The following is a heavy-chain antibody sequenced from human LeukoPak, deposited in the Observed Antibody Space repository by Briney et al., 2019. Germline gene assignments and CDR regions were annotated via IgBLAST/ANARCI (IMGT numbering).Heavy chain of an antibody. CDR2: IIPIFGTA. J-gene: IGHJ6*03. V-gene: IGHV1-69*05. CDR3: ARDPGHSSGWYGYYYYMDV. CDR1: GGTFSSYA. Sequence: SVKVSCKASGGTFSSYAISWVRQAPGQGLEWMGRIIPIFGTANYAQKFQGRVTITTDDSTSTAYMELSSLRSEDTAVYYCARDPGHSSGWYGYYYYMDVWGKGTTVTVSS. D-gene: IGHD6-19*01.